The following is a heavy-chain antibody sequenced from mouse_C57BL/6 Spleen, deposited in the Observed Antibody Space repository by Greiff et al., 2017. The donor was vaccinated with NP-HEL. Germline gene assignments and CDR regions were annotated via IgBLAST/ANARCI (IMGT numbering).Heavy chain of an antibody. D-gene: IGHD1-1*01. J-gene: IGHJ2*01. CDR2: FYPGSGSI. CDR1: GYTFTEYT. Sequence: VMLVESGAELVKPGASVKLSCKASGYTFTEYTIHWVKQRSGQGLEWIGWFYPGSGSIKYNEKFKDKATLTADKSSSTVYMELSRLTSEDSAVYFCARHERVLRSQPFFDYWGQGTTLTVSS. CDR3: ARHERVLRSQPFFDY. V-gene: IGHV1-62-2*01.